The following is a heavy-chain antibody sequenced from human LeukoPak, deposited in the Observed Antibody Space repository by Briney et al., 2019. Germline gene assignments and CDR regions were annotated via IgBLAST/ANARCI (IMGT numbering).Heavy chain of an antibody. J-gene: IGHJ4*02. CDR3: AKGSRYSGYDGSFDY. CDR1: GFTFSSYG. V-gene: IGHV3-30*18. D-gene: IGHD5-12*01. Sequence: QSGGSLRLSCAASGFTFSSYGMHWVRQAPGKGLEWVAVISYDGSNKYYADSVKGRFTISRDNSKNTLYLQMNSLRAEDTAVYYCAKGSRYSGYDGSFDYWGQGTLVTVSS. CDR2: ISYDGSNK.